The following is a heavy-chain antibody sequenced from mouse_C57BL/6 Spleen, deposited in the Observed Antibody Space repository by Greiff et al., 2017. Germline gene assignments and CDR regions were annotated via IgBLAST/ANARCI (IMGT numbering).Heavy chain of an antibody. D-gene: IGHD6-5*01. CDR2: IYPGDGDT. CDR3: ADYAEAWFAY. J-gene: IGHJ3*01. V-gene: IGHV1-82*01. CDR1: GYAFSSSW. Sequence: QVQLQQSGPELVKPGASVKISCKASGYAFSSSWMNWGKQRPGKGLEWSGRIYPGDGDTNDNGKFKGKATLTADKSSSTAYMQLSSLTSEDSAVYFCADYAEAWFAYWGQGTLVTVSA.